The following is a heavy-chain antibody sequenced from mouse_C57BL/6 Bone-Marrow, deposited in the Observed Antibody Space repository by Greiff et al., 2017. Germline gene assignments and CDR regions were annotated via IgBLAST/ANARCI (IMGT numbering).Heavy chain of an antibody. J-gene: IGHJ3*01. D-gene: IGHD3-2*02. V-gene: IGHV1-54*01. Sequence: VQLQQSGAELVRPGTSVKVSCKASGYAFTNYLIEWVKQRPGQGLEWIGVINPGSGGTNYNEKFKGKATLTADKSSSTAYMQLSSLTSEDSAVYFCASLSQAEFAYWGQGTLVTVSA. CDR3: ASLSQAEFAY. CDR1: GYAFTNYL. CDR2: INPGSGGT.